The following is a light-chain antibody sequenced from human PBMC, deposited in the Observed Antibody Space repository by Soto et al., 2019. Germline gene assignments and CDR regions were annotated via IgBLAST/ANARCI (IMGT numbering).Light chain of an antibody. Sequence: DIQLTQSPSSLPASVGDRLTITCRASQSISNYLNWYQQKPGKAPKLLIYAASSLHSGVPSRFSGSGSGTDFTLTISSVQPEDFATYYCQQSYGSLIFTFGPGTKVDIK. J-gene: IGKJ3*01. CDR1: QSISNY. V-gene: IGKV1-39*01. CDR3: QQSYGSLIFT. CDR2: AAS.